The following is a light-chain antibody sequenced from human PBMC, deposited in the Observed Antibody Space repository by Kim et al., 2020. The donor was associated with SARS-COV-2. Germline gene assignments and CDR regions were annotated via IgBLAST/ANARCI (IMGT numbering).Light chain of an antibody. CDR3: QQYYSYPRT. Sequence: AYTGDRVTFTCRASQDIASYLAWYQQKPGKAPNLLIYAASTLHTGVPSRFSGSGSGTDFTLTITSLQSEDFATYYCQQYYSYPRTFGQGTKVDIK. CDR1: QDIASY. V-gene: IGKV1-8*01. J-gene: IGKJ1*01. CDR2: AAS.